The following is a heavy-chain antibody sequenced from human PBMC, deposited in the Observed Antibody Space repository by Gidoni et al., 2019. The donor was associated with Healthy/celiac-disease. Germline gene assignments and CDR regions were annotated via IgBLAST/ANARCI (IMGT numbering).Heavy chain of an antibody. CDR1: GFTFSSYG. CDR3: ARDFHYYDSSGPPDY. D-gene: IGHD3-22*01. CDR2: IWYDGSNK. V-gene: IGHV3-33*01. J-gene: IGHJ4*02. Sequence: QVQLVESGGGVVQPGRSLRLSCAASGFTFSSYGMHWVRQAPGKGLEWVAVIWYDGSNKYYADSVKGRFTISRDNSKNTLYLQMNSLRAEDTAVYYCARDFHYYDSSGPPDYWGQGTLVTVSS.